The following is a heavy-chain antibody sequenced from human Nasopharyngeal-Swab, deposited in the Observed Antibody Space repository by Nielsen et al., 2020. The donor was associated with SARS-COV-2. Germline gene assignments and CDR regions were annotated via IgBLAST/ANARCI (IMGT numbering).Heavy chain of an antibody. J-gene: IGHJ6*02. Sequence: SETLSLTCTYKGASFTGIFWNWVRQPPGKGLEWIGEVSHSGTATYNPSLTGRVTISLDTAWSQFSLRLSSLSDAGTAVYFCARGGQDNALDVWDQGTKVAVSS. CDR1: GASFTGIF. CDR3: ARGGQDNALDV. CDR2: VSHSGTA. D-gene: IGHD1-1*01. V-gene: IGHV4-34*01.